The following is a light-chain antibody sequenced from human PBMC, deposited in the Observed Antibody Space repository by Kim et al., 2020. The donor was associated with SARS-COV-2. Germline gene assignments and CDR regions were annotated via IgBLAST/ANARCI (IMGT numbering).Light chain of an antibody. CDR1: QGISNY. CDR3: QKYNSAPRT. V-gene: IGKV1-27*01. Sequence: DIQMTQSPSSLSASVGDRVTITCRASQGISNYLAWYQQRPGKVPRLLIYSTSTLQSGVPSRFSGSGSGTDFTLTISSLQPEDVATYYCQKYNSAPRTFGQGTKVDIK. CDR2: STS. J-gene: IGKJ1*01.